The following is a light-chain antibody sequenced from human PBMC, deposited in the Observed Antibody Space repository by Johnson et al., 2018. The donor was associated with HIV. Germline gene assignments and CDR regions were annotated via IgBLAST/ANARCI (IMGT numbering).Light chain of an antibody. V-gene: IGLV1-51*02. Sequence: QSVLTQPPSVSAAPGQKVTISCSGSSSTIGNNYVSWYQLLPGTAPRLLIYTDDKRPSGIPDRFSGSKSGTSATQGITGLQPGDEADYYCGTWDASLSTGGVFGTGTKVTVL. J-gene: IGLJ1*01. CDR2: TDD. CDR1: SSTIGNNY. CDR3: GTWDASLSTGGV.